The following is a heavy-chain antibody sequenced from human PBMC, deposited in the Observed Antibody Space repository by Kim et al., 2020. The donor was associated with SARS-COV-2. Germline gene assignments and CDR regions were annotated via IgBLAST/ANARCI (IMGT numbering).Heavy chain of an antibody. CDR1: GGSFSGYY. J-gene: IGHJ6*02. CDR3: ARGGGRKLVLYYYGMDV. D-gene: IGHD6-13*01. Sequence: SETLSLTCAVYGGSFSGYYWSWIRQPPGKGLEWIGEINHSGSTNYNPSLKSRVTISVDTSKNQFSLKLSSVTAADTAVYYCARGGGRKLVLYYYGMDVWGQGTTVTVSS. V-gene: IGHV4-34*01. CDR2: INHSGST.